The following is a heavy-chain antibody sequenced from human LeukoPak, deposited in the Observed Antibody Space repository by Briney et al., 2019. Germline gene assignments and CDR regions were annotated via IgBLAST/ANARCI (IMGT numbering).Heavy chain of an antibody. Sequence: SETLSLTCTVSGGSISSISYYWGWLRQPPGKGLGWNGSIYYSSNTYYNPDLKGRVTISVDTSKNQFSLKLSSVTAADTAVYYCASGSYYYPLDYWGQGALVTVSS. V-gene: IGHV4-39*01. CDR2: IYYSSNT. CDR3: ASGSYYYPLDY. J-gene: IGHJ4*02. CDR1: GGSISSISYY. D-gene: IGHD1-26*01.